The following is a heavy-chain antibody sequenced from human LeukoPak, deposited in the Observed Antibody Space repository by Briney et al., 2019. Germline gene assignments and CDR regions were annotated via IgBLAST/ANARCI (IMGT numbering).Heavy chain of an antibody. CDR3: ARDRDSSGWYGYYFDY. Sequence: PGGSLRLSCAASGFRFTTYWMSWVRQAPGKGLGWVANIKEDGSDKYYVDSVRGRFTISRDNAKNSLYLQMSSLRAEDTAVYYCARDRDSSGWYGYYFDYWGQGTLVTASS. CDR2: IKEDGSDK. J-gene: IGHJ4*02. D-gene: IGHD6-19*01. V-gene: IGHV3-7*01. CDR1: GFRFTTYW.